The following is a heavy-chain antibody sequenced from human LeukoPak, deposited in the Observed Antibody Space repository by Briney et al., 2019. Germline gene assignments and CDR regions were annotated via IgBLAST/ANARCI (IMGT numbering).Heavy chain of an antibody. V-gene: IGHV3-23*01. Sequence: GGSLRLSCAASGFILSSYAMIWVRQAPGKGLEWVSVIRSGGGSTYYADSVKGRFTISSDNSKNTLYLQMNSLRAEDTAVFYCARNGGGFDVWGKGTTVTVSS. CDR2: IRSGGGST. CDR3: ARNGGGFDV. CDR1: GFILSSYA. J-gene: IGHJ6*04. D-gene: IGHD3-16*01.